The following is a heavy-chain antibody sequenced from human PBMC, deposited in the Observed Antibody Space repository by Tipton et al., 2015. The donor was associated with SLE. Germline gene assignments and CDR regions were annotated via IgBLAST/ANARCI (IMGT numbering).Heavy chain of an antibody. V-gene: IGHV1-18*01. J-gene: IGHJ3*02. CDR2: ISGYNGNT. Sequence: QSGAEVRKPGASVKVSCKASGFTFVRYGITWVRQAPGQGLEWMGWISGYNGNTNYAQKFQGRVTMTTDTSTNTAYMELRSLRSDDTAVYYCARGLNGDWVLGAFDIWGQGTMVTVSS. D-gene: IGHD4-17*01. CDR1: GFTFVRYG. CDR3: ARGLNGDWVLGAFDI.